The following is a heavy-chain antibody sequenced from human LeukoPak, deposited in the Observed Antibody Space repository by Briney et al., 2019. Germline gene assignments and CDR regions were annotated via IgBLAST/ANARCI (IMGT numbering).Heavy chain of an antibody. V-gene: IGHV5-51*01. CDR1: GYSFNSYW. J-gene: IGHJ6*02. Sequence: GESLKISCKGSGYSFNSYWIGWVRQMPGKALEWMGMIYPDDSDTKYSPSFQGQVTISADKSISTAYLHYSSLKASGTAMYYCVRPLVGSGRWYNYYGLDVWGQGTTVTVS. CDR3: VRPLVGSGRWYNYYGLDV. D-gene: IGHD1-26*01. CDR2: IYPDDSDT.